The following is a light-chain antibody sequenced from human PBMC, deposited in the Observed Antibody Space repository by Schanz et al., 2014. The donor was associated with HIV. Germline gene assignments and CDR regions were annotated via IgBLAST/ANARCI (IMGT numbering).Light chain of an antibody. CDR1: QSISTH. J-gene: IGKJ3*01. Sequence: EIVLTQSPGTLSLSPGERATLSCRASQSISTHLAWYQQKPGQAPTLLIYGASKRATGIPDRFIGGGSGTDFTLTINRLEPEDFAVYFCQSYAGSFGPGTKVD. CDR3: QSYAGS. V-gene: IGKV3-20*01. CDR2: GAS.